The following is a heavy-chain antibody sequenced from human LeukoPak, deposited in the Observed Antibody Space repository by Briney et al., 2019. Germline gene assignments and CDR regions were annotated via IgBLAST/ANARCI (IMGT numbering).Heavy chain of an antibody. V-gene: IGHV3-30*18. D-gene: IGHD6-6*01. Sequence: GGSLRLSCAASGFTFSSYGMHWVRQAPGKGLEWVAVILYDGSNKCYADSVKGRFTISRDNSKNTLYLQMNSLRAEDTAVYYCAKEAARYYYGMDVWGQGTTVTVSS. CDR3: AKEAARYYYGMDV. J-gene: IGHJ6*02. CDR1: GFTFSSYG. CDR2: ILYDGSNK.